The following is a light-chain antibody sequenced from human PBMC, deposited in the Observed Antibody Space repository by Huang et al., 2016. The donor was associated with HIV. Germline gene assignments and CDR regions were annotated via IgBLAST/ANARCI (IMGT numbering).Light chain of an antibody. V-gene: IGKV1-5*01. J-gene: IGKJ5*01. CDR3: QQYDSYPIT. Sequence: DIQMTQSPSTLSASVGDRVTITCRASQSISIWLAWYQQKPGKDPKLLMFDASHLESGVPSRCSGSGSGTEFTLTISSLQPDDFATYYCQQYDSYPITFGPGTRLDI. CDR2: DAS. CDR1: QSISIW.